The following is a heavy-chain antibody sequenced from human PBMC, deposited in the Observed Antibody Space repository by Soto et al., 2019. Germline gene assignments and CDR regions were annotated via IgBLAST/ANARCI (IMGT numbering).Heavy chain of an antibody. CDR1: GGTFSSYS. CDR3: AREPRGVRGVIIAAPHLGYYDGMDV. D-gene: IGHD3-10*01. Sequence: GASVKVSCKASGGTFSSYSISWVRQAPGQGLEWMGGIIPIFGTANYAQKFQGRVTITADESTSTAYMELSSLRSEDTAVYYCAREPRGVRGVIIAAPHLGYYDGMDVWGQGTTVTVSS. CDR2: IIPIFGTA. J-gene: IGHJ6*02. V-gene: IGHV1-69*13.